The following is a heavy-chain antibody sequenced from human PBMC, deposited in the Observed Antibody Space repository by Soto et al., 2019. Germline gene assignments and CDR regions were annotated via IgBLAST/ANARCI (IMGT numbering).Heavy chain of an antibody. CDR3: ARARLDTPALDY. Sequence: PSETLSLTCTVSGGSVSSGNYYWSWIRQPLGKGLEWIGYIDYSGSIKYNPSLESRVTISVETSKNSLRAEDTAVYYCARARLDTPALDYWGQGTLVTVSS. CDR2: IDYSGSI. CDR1: GGSVSSGNYY. V-gene: IGHV4-61*01. J-gene: IGHJ4*02. D-gene: IGHD2-2*01.